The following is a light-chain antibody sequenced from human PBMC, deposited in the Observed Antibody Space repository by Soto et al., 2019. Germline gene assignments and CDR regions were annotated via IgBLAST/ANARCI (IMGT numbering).Light chain of an antibody. J-gene: IGLJ1*01. CDR2: QVS. V-gene: IGLV2-14*01. CDR3: SSYTSSNTFYV. CDR1: SSDVGAYNF. Sequence: QSVLTQPASVSGSPGQSITISCTGTSSDVGAYNFVSWHQQHPGKAPKLMIYQVSNRPSGVSNRFSGSKSGNTASLTISGLQAEDEADYYCSSYTSSNTFYVFGTGTKVTVL.